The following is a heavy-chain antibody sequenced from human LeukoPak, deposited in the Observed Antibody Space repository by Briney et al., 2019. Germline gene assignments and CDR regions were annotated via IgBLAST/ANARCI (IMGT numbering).Heavy chain of an antibody. D-gene: IGHD6-13*01. CDR1: GFTFSSYA. CDR3: AKYSSSWDDAFDI. Sequence: GGSLRLSCAASGFTFSSYAMSWVRQAPGKGLEWVSAISGSGGSTHYADSVKGRFTISRDNSKNTLYLQMNSLRAEDTAVYYCAKYSSSWDDAFDIWGQGTMVTVSS. V-gene: IGHV3-23*01. CDR2: ISGSGGST. J-gene: IGHJ3*02.